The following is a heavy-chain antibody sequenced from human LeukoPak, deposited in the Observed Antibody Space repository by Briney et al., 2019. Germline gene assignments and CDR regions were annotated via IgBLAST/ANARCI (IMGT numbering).Heavy chain of an antibody. CDR3: ARDQYDAWSRRGNFDS. Sequence: GGSLRLSCVASGFTFGKYWMSWVRQAPGKGLEWVANIKLDGSEKNYVDSVKGRFTIYRDKTKNSLYLQMNSLRAEDTAVFYCARDQYDAWSRRGNFDSWGQGTLFIVSS. CDR2: IKLDGSEK. D-gene: IGHD3-3*01. V-gene: IGHV3-7*03. CDR1: GFTFGKYW. J-gene: IGHJ4*02.